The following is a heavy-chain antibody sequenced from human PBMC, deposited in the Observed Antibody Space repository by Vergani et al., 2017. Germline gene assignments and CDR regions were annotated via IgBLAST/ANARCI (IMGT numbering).Heavy chain of an antibody. CDR1: GGSFSGYY. V-gene: IGHV4-34*01. CDR2: INHSGST. Sequence: QVQLQQWGAGLLKPSETLSLTCAVYGGSFSGYYWSWIRQPPGKGLEWIGEINHSGSTNYNPSLKSRVTISVDTSKNQFSLKLSSVTAADTAVYYCAKEGVEYFDYYYMDVWGKGTTVTVSS. D-gene: IGHD3-16*01. J-gene: IGHJ6*03. CDR3: AKEGVEYFDYYYMDV.